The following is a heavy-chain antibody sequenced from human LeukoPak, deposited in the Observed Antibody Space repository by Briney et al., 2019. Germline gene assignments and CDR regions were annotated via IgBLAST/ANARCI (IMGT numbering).Heavy chain of an antibody. Sequence: GASVKVSCKASGYTFTGYYMHWVRQAPGQGLEWMGWINPNSGGTNYAQKFQGWVTMTRDTSISTAYMELSRLRSDDTAVYYCARALYDLAVYFDYWGQGTLVTVSS. CDR1: GYTFTGYY. CDR2: INPNSGGT. J-gene: IGHJ4*02. D-gene: IGHD5/OR15-5a*01. CDR3: ARALYDLAVYFDY. V-gene: IGHV1-2*04.